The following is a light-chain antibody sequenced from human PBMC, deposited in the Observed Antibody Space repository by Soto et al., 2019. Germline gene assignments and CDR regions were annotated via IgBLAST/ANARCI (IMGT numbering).Light chain of an antibody. Sequence: QSALTQPASVSGSPGQSITISCTGTSRDVGGYNYVSWYQQYPGKAPKLMIYGVTNRPSGVSNRFSGSKTGNTASLTVSGLQAEDEADYYCSSYAGSNNLVFGGGTKLTVL. CDR1: SRDVGGYNY. CDR3: SSYAGSNNLV. V-gene: IGLV2-14*01. CDR2: GVT. J-gene: IGLJ3*02.